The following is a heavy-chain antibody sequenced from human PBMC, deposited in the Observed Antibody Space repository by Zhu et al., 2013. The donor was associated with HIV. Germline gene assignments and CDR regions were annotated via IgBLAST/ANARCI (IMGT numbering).Heavy chain of an antibody. V-gene: IGHV1-2*02. Sequence: QLVQSGLEVRKPGASVRVSCGTSSFSVNPIYVNWVRLVPGQGLQWIGWIKPETGATKYAQKFQDRVTMTTNTSISTAYMELGGLRYDDTAIYYCASDVWEKALDIWGPGTILTVSS. J-gene: IGHJ3*02. CDR3: ASDVWEKALDI. D-gene: IGHD3-16*01. CDR2: IKPETGAT. CDR1: SFSVNPIY.